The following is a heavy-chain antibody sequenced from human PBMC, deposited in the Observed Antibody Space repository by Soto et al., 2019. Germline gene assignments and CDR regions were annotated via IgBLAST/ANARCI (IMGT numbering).Heavy chain of an antibody. CDR3: ARRQQWLAGYFDY. J-gene: IGHJ4*02. V-gene: IGHV4-39*01. Sequence: PSETLSLTCNVSSASFNDNHWSWIRQPPGKGLEWIGSIYYSGSTYYNPSLKSRVTISVDTSKSQFSLKMRSVTAADTAVYYCARRQQWLAGYFDYWGQGTLVTVSS. D-gene: IGHD6-19*01. CDR2: IYYSGST. CDR1: SASFNDNH.